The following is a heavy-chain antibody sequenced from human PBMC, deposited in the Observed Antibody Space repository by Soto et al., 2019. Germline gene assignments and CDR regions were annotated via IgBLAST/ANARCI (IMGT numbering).Heavy chain of an antibody. J-gene: IGHJ6*03. CDR3: AKTARMEPKIYYYYYYMDV. CDR2: ISYDGSNK. D-gene: IGHD5-18*01. CDR1: GFTFSSYG. Sequence: PGGSLILSCAASGFTFSSYGMHWVRQAPGKGLEWVAVISYDGSNKYYADSVKGRFTISRDNSKNTLYLQMNSLRAEDTAVYYCAKTARMEPKIYYYYYYMDVWGKGTTVTGSS. V-gene: IGHV3-30*18.